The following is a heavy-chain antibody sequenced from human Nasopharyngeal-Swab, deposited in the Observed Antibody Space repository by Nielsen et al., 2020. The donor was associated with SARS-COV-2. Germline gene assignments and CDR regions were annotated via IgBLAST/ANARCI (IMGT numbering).Heavy chain of an antibody. V-gene: IGHV4-30-4*01. CDR2: IYYSGST. CDR3: ARLYYYYYYMDV. Sequence: SENLSLTCTVSGGSISSGDYYWSWIRQPPGKGLEWIGYIYYSGSTYYNPSLKSRVTISVDTSKNQFSLKLSSVTAADTAVYYCARLYYYYYYMDVWGKGTTVTVSS. J-gene: IGHJ6*03. CDR1: GGSISSGDYY.